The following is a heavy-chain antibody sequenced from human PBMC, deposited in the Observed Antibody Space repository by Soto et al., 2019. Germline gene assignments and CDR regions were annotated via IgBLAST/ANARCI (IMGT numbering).Heavy chain of an antibody. CDR2: INPNSGGT. D-gene: IGHD2-2*01. Sequence: ASVKVSCKASGYTFTGYYMHWVRQAPGQGLEWMGWINPNSGGTNYAQKFQGWVTMTRDTSISTAYMELSRLRSDDTAVYYCARGPPLNCSSTSCHRAFDYWGQGTLVTVSS. V-gene: IGHV1-2*04. CDR1: GYTFTGYY. J-gene: IGHJ4*02. CDR3: ARGPPLNCSSTSCHRAFDY.